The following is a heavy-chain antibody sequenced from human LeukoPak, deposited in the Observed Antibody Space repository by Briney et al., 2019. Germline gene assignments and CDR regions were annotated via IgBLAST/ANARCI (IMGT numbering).Heavy chain of an antibody. V-gene: IGHV4-34*01. J-gene: IGHJ6*03. Sequence: SETLSLTCAVSGGSFSAFFWRWIRQPPGKGLEWIGDVGHSGSADYNPSLKSRVTISVDTSKNQFSLKLSSVTAADTAVYYCARRTYCTNGVCYTWGDYYYYMDVWGKGTTVTVSS. CDR3: ARRTYCTNGVCYTWGDYYYYMDV. CDR1: GGSFSAFF. D-gene: IGHD2-8*01. CDR2: VGHSGSA.